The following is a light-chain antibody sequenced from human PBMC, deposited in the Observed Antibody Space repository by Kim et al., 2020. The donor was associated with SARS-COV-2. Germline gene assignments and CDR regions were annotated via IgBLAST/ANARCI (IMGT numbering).Light chain of an antibody. Sequence: ALGKTARITWGGNNIGSKNVHWYQQKPGQAPVLVIYRDSNRPSGIPERFSGSNSGNTATLSISRAQAGDEADYYCQVWDSSTAYVVFGGGTKLTVL. CDR2: RDS. CDR3: QVWDSSTAYVV. CDR1: NIGSKN. J-gene: IGLJ2*01. V-gene: IGLV3-9*01.